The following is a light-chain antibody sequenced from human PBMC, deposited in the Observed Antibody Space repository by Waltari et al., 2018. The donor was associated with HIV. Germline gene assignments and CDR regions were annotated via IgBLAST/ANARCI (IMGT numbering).Light chain of an antibody. V-gene: IGLV3-21*02. CDR3: QVWDSSSDHFV. CDR2: DDS. CDR1: NIGRKN. Sequence: SYVLTQPPSVSVAPGQTATISCGGNNIGRKNVHWYQQKAGQAPVLVVYDDSDRPSGIPGRFSGSTSGNTSTLTIGRVEAGDEADYYCQVWDSSSDHFVFGTGTKVTVL. J-gene: IGLJ1*01.